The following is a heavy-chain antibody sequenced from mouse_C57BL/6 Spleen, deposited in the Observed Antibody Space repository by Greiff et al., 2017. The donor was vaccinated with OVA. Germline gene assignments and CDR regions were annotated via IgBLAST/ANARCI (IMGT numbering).Heavy chain of an antibody. D-gene: IGHD2-5*01. CDR1: GYTFTDYN. V-gene: IGHV1-22*01. CDR2: INPNNGGT. Sequence: EVQLQQSGPELVKPGASVKMSCKASGYTFTDYNMHWVKQSHGKSLEWIGYINPNNGGTSYNQKLTGRATLTVNKSSSPAYMELRSLTSEDSAVYYCARGGSYYSNYVYFDDWGKGTTLTVSS. CDR3: ARGGSYYSNYVYFDD. J-gene: IGHJ2*01.